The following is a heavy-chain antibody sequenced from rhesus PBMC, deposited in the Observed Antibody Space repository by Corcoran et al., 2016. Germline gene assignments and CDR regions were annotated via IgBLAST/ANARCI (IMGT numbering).Heavy chain of an antibody. CDR1: GGSISSSNW. Sequence: QVQLQESGPGLGKPSETLSLTCAVSGGSISSSNWRTWIRQPPGKGLEWIGYISGSSGSTYYNPSLKSRVTISTDTSKNQFSLKLSSVTAADTAVYYCARDCPAGGYCYGLDSWGQGVVVTVSS. V-gene: IGHV4-65*01. J-gene: IGHJ6*01. CDR2: ISGSSGST. CDR3: ARDCPAGGYCYGLDS. D-gene: IGHD2-21*01.